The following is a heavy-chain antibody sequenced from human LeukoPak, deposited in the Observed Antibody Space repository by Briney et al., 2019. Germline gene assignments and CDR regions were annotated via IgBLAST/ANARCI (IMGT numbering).Heavy chain of an antibody. CDR2: IYYSGST. Sequence: SETLSLTCTVSGGSISSYYWSWIRQPPGKGLEWIGYIYYSGSTNYNPSLKSRVTISVDTSKNQFSLKLSSVTAADTAVYYCARVTPPHAFDIWGQGTMVTVSS. J-gene: IGHJ3*02. CDR1: GGSISSYY. D-gene: IGHD2-15*01. V-gene: IGHV4-59*01. CDR3: ARVTPPHAFDI.